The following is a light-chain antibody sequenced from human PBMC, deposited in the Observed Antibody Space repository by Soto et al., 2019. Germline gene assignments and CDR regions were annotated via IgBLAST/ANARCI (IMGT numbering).Light chain of an antibody. CDR3: MQALQPPLT. CDR2: LGS. V-gene: IGKV2-28*01. J-gene: IGKJ4*01. CDR1: HSLLHGSGNNY. Sequence: DIVMTQSPLSLLVTPGEPASISCTSSHSLLHGSGNNYVDWYLQKPGQSPQLLIYLGSNRASGVPDRFRGSESGTDFTLRISRVEAEDVGVYYCMQALQPPLTFGGGTKVVIK.